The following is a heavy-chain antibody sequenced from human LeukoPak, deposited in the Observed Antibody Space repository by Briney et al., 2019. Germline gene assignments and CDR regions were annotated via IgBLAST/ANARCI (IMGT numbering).Heavy chain of an antibody. V-gene: IGHV4-61*02. CDR3: ARVSLNYFDY. CDR1: GGSISSSTYY. CDR2: IYTSGST. Sequence: SETLSLTCTVSGGSISSSTYYWGWIRQPAGKGLEWIGRIYTSGSTNYNPSLKSRVTMSVDTSKNQFSLKLSSVTAADTAVYYCARVSLNYFDYWGQGTLVTVSS. J-gene: IGHJ4*02.